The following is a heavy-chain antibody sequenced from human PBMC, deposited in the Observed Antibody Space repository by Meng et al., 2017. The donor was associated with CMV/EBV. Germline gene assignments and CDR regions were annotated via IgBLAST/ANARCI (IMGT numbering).Heavy chain of an antibody. D-gene: IGHD6-13*01. CDR2: ISSSGSTI. Sequence: GGSLRPSCAASGFTFSSYEMNWVRQVPGKGLEWVSYISSSGSTIYYADSVKGRFTISRDNTKNSLYLQMNSLRAEDTAVYYCASLSWWGSSWYGDAFDIWGQGTMVTVSS. CDR1: GFTFSSYE. V-gene: IGHV3-48*03. J-gene: IGHJ3*02. CDR3: ASLSWWGSSWYGDAFDI.